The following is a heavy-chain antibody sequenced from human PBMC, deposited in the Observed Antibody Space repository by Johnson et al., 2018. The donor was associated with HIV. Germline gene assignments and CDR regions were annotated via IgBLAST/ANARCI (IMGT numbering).Heavy chain of an antibody. CDR2: ISGSGGST. Sequence: VQLVESGGGVVRPGGSLRLSCAASGFTFDDYGMSWVRQVPGKGLEWVSAISGSGGSTYYADSVKGRFTISRDNSKNTLYLQMNSLRAEDTAVYYCAKNSAAFDIWGQGTMVTVSS. V-gene: IGHV3-23*04. CDR1: GFTFDDYG. D-gene: IGHD3-10*01. CDR3: AKNSAAFDI. J-gene: IGHJ3*02.